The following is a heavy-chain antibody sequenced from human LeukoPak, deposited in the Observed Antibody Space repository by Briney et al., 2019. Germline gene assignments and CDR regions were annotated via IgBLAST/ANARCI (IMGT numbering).Heavy chain of an antibody. V-gene: IGHV3-74*01. J-gene: IGHJ4*02. CDR3: VKELKRDMLTLGFDY. CDR2: INSDGSST. D-gene: IGHD3-16*01. Sequence: PGGSLRLSCAASGFTFSSYWMHWVRQAPGKGLVWVSRINSDGSSTSYADSVKGRFTISRDNSKKTLHLQMNSLRAEDTALYYCVKELKRDMLTLGFDYWGQGTMVTVSS. CDR1: GFTFSSYW.